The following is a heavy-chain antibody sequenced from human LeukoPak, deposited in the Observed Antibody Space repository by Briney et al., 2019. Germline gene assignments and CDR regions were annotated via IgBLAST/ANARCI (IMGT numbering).Heavy chain of an antibody. J-gene: IGHJ6*03. CDR2: INSDGSST. CDR3: AKDSGSYNYYYYMDV. V-gene: IGHV3-74*01. D-gene: IGHD3-10*01. CDR1: GFTFSSYW. Sequence: PGGSLRLSCAASGFTFSSYWMHWVRQAPGKGLVWVSRINSDGSSTSYADSVKGRFTISRDNSKNTLYLQMNSLRAEDTAVYYCAKDSGSYNYYYYMDVWGKGTTVTMSS.